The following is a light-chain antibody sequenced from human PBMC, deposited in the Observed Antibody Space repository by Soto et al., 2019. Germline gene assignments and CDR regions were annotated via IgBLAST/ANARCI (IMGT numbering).Light chain of an antibody. J-gene: IGKJ4*01. Sequence: EIVMTQSPVPLSVSPGERATLSCRASQSVCGNLAWFQQKPGQAPRPLIYESSNRATGIPDRFSGSGSGTEFTLTSSCLQSEDFAVYYCHQYNSWPLTFGGGTKVEIK. CDR3: HQYNSWPLT. CDR2: ESS. CDR1: QSVCGN. V-gene: IGKV3-15*01.